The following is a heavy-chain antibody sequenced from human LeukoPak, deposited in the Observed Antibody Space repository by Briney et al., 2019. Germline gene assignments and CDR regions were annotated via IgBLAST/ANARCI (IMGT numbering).Heavy chain of an antibody. CDR3: ARDRIYDNNKEVWFAP. CDR1: GFTLSSYW. D-gene: IGHD3-16*01. V-gene: IGHV3-74*01. Sequence: GGSLRLSCAACGFTLSSYWIHWVRQAPGKGLVGVSHINSDGSSADYADAVKGRFTISRDNAENTVYLQMNSLRPEDTAVYYCARDRIYDNNKEVWFAPWGQGILVTVSS. CDR2: INSDGSSA. J-gene: IGHJ5*02.